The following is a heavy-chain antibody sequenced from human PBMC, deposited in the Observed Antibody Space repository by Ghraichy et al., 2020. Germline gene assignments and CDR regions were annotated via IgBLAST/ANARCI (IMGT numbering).Heavy chain of an antibody. V-gene: IGHV3-13*01. D-gene: IGHD2-2*01. CDR2: IGTAGDT. J-gene: IGHJ6*02. CDR3: ARSRGYCSSTSCYYYYYGMDV. CDR1: GFTFSSYD. Sequence: RGSLRLSCAASGFTFSSYDMHWVRQATGKGLEWVSAIGTAGDTYYPGSVKGRFTISRENAKNSLYLQMNSLRAGDTAVYYCARSRGYCSSTSCYYYYYGMDVWGQGTTVTVSS.